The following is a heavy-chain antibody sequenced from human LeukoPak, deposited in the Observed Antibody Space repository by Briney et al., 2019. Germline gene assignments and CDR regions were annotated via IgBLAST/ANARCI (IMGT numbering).Heavy chain of an antibody. CDR2: ISSSSSTI. CDR3: ARVVEMATAPFDY. J-gene: IGHJ4*02. Sequence: GGSLRPSCAASGFTFSSYSMNWVRQAPGKGLEWVSYISSSSSTIYYADSVKGRFTISRDNAKNSLYLQMNSLRAEDTAVYYCARVVEMATAPFDYWGQGTLVTVSS. CDR1: GFTFSSYS. V-gene: IGHV3-48*04. D-gene: IGHD5-24*01.